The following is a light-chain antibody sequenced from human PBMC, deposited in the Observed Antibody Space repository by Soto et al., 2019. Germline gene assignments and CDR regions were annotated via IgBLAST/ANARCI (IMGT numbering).Light chain of an antibody. CDR1: QSVSSSY. CDR3: QQYGSSPPT. Sequence: EILLTQSPCTLALSPGERDTLSCGASQSVSSSYLAWYQQKPGQAPRLLIYGASSRATGIPDRFSGSGSGTDFTLTISRLEPEDFELYYCQQYGSSPPTFGQGTKVDIK. J-gene: IGKJ1*01. V-gene: IGKV3-20*01. CDR2: GAS.